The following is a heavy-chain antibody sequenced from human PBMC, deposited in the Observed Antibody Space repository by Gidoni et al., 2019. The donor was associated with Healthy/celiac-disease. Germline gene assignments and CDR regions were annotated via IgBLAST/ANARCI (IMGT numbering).Heavy chain of an antibody. J-gene: IGHJ6*02. Sequence: QVQLVESGGGVVQPGRSLRLSCAASGFTFSSYAMHWVRQAPGKGLEWVAVISYDGSNKYYADSVKGRFTISRDNSKNTLYLQMNSLRAEDTAVYYCARARGLIAAAIPDYYGMDVWGQGTTVTVSS. D-gene: IGHD6-13*01. CDR3: ARARGLIAAAIPDYYGMDV. V-gene: IGHV3-30*04. CDR2: ISYDGSNK. CDR1: GFTFSSYA.